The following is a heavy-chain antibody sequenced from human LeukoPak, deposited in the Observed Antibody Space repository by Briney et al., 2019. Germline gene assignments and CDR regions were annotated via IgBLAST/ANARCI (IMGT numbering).Heavy chain of an antibody. CDR3: AKSSPLRYFDWLFSYFDY. V-gene: IGHV3-23*01. Sequence: GGSLRLSCAASGFTFSSYGMSWVCQAPGKGLEWVSAISGSGGSTYYADSVKGRFTISRDNSKNTLYLQMNSLRAEDTAVYYCAKSSPLRYFDWLFSYFDYWGQGTLVTVSS. CDR2: ISGSGGST. J-gene: IGHJ4*02. CDR1: GFTFSSYG. D-gene: IGHD3-9*01.